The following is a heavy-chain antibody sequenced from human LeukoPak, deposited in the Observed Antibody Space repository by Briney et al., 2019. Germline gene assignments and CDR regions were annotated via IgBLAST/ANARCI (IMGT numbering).Heavy chain of an antibody. CDR1: GGSFSGYY. D-gene: IGHD5-18*01. J-gene: IGHJ4*02. CDR2: INHSGST. V-gene: IGHV4-34*01. CDR3: ARGGGYSYGRTDKLGYRRGIYYFDY. Sequence: SETLSLTCAVYGGSFSGYYWSWIRQPPGKGLEWIGEINHSGSTNYNPSLKSRVTISVDTSKNQFSLKLSSVTAADTAVYYCARGGGYSYGRTDKLGYRRGIYYFDYWGQGTLVTVSS.